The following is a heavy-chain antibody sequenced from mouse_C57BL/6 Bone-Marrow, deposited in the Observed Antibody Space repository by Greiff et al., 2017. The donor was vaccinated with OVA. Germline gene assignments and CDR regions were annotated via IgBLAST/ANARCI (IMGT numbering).Heavy chain of an antibody. CDR1: GFTFSDFY. CDR2: ISNGGGST. V-gene: IGHV5-12*01. Sequence: EVQVVESGGGLVQPGGSLKLSCAASGFTFSDFYMYWIRQTPEKRLEWVAYISNGGGSTYYPDTVKGRFTISRDNAKNTLYLQISRLKSEDTAMYYCARLDAMDYWGQGTSVTVSS. CDR3: ARLDAMDY. J-gene: IGHJ4*01.